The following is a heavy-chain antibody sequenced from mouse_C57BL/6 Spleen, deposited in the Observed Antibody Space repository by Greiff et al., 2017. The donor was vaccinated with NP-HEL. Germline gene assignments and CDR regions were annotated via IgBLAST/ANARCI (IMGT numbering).Heavy chain of an antibody. CDR1: GYTFTSSW. Sequence: QVQLQQPGAELVKPGASVKLSCKASGYTFTSSWMHWVKQRPGRGLEWIGRIDPNSGGTKYNAKFQSKATLTVDKPSSTAYIQLSSLTSEDSAVYYCARRDFTTVVATDWYFDVWGTGTTVTVSS. D-gene: IGHD1-1*01. V-gene: IGHV1-72*01. J-gene: IGHJ1*03. CDR3: ARRDFTTVVATDWYFDV. CDR2: IDPNSGGT.